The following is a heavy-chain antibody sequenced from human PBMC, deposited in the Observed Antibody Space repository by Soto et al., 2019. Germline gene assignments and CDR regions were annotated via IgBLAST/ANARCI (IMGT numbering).Heavy chain of an antibody. CDR1: GYIFTKHG. D-gene: IGHD5-18*01. V-gene: IGHV1-18*01. CDR3: ARVYVYGYGHFDF. J-gene: IGHJ4*02. Sequence: QVQLVQSGAELKEPGASVKVSCKASGYIFTKHGISWVRQAPGQGLEWMGWISAHNGNTNYAQNLQDRITVTTDTSTSTAYMELRSLRPEDTAIYYCARVYVYGYGHFDFWGQGSLVTVSS. CDR2: ISAHNGNT.